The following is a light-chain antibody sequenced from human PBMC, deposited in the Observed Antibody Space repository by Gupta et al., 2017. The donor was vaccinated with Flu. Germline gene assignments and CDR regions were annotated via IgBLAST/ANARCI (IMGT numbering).Light chain of an antibody. CDR2: DAS. Sequence: PSSLSASIGDRVTITCQARQDIENYLNWYQQKPGKAPKLLIYDASNGETGVPTRFSGSGSGTEFTLIISSLQPEEIATYYCQQYYKLLLAFGGGTXVEI. CDR1: QDIENY. CDR3: QQYYKLLLA. V-gene: IGKV1-33*01. J-gene: IGKJ4*01.